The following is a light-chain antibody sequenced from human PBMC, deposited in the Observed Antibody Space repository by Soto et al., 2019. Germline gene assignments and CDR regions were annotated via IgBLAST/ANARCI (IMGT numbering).Light chain of an antibody. V-gene: IGKV1-39*01. Sequence: DIQMTQSPSTLSASVGDRVTITCRASQGIDSSFAWYQEKPGKAPKLLSYAASSLQSGVPSRFSGSGSGTDFTLTISSLQPEDFETYYCQQSYSTRITFGQGTRLEIK. CDR1: QGIDSS. J-gene: IGKJ5*01. CDR3: QQSYSTRIT. CDR2: AAS.